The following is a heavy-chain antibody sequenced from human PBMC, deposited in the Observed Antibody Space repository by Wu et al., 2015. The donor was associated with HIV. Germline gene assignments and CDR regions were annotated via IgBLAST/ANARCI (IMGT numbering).Heavy chain of an antibody. CDR2: INPNNGVT. CDR1: GYTFTGHY. Sequence: QVQLVQSGAEVKKPGASVKVSCKASGYTFTGHYIHWVRQAPGQGLEWMGWINPNNGVTNYAQNFLGRVTMTGDTSISTAYMDWRSPGDLKRHGPCITVARVAMQVWLGSRKYYMDVWGKGT. V-gene: IGHV1-2*02. J-gene: IGHJ6*03. CDR3: ARVAMQVWLGSRKYYMDV. D-gene: IGHD3-10*01.